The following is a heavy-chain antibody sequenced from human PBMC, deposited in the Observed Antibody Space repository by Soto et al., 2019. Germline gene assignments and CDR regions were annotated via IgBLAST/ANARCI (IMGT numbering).Heavy chain of an antibody. V-gene: IGHV1-24*01. CDR1: GYTLTELS. J-gene: IGHJ4*02. Sequence: EASVKVSCKVSGYTLTELSMHWVRQAPGKGLEWMGGFDPEDGETIYAQKFQGRVNMTEDTSTDTAYMELSSLRSEDTAVYYCATGAMGITGPIGDYWGQGTLVTVSS. CDR3: ATGAMGITGPIGDY. D-gene: IGHD1-20*01. CDR2: FDPEDGET.